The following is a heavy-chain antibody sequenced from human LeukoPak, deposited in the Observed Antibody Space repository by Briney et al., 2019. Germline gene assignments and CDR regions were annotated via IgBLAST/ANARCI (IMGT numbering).Heavy chain of an antibody. Sequence: GGSLRLSCAASGFTFSSYEMNWVRQAPGKGLEWVSYISSSGSTIYYADSVKGRFTISRDNAKNSLYLQMNSLRAEDTAVYYCASNLYDFWSGYSYYYYYYMDVWGKGTTVTVSS. V-gene: IGHV3-48*03. CDR2: ISSSGSTI. CDR1: GFTFSSYE. D-gene: IGHD3-3*01. CDR3: ASNLYDFWSGYSYYYYYYMDV. J-gene: IGHJ6*03.